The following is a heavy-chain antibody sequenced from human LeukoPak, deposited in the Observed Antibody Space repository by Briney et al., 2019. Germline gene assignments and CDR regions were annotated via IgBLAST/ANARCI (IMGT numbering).Heavy chain of an antibody. CDR1: GLTFSSYT. CDR3: ARFASSGWYVDY. D-gene: IGHD6-19*01. Sequence: PGGSLRLSCATSGLTFSSYTMSWVRQAPGQGLEWVSAISGSGDTTYYADSVKGRFTISRDNSKNTLYLQMNSLRAEDTAVYYCARFASSGWYVDYWGQGTLVTVSS. V-gene: IGHV3-23*01. J-gene: IGHJ4*02. CDR2: ISGSGDTT.